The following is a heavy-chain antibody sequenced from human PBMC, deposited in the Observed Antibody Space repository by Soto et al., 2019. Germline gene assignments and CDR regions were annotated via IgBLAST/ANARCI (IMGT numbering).Heavy chain of an antibody. J-gene: IGHJ6*04. CDR1: GGTFSSYT. CDR3: ARDRDIVVVPAAIFAGLGV. V-gene: IGHV1-69*08. CDR2: IIPILGIA. Sequence: QVQLVQSGAEVKKPGSSVKVSCKASGGTFSSYTISWVRQAPGQGLEWMGRIIPILGIANYAQKFQGRVTITADKSTSTAYMELSSLRSEDTAVYCCARDRDIVVVPAAIFAGLGVWGKGTTVIVSS. D-gene: IGHD2-2*01.